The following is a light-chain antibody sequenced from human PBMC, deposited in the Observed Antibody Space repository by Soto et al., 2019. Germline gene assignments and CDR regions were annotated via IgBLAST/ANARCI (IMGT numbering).Light chain of an antibody. CDR1: QSVSSSY. V-gene: IGKV3-20*01. CDR3: QQYGSSLLT. J-gene: IGKJ4*01. Sequence: EIVLTQSPCTLSLSPGERATLSCRASQSVSSSYLAWYQQKPGQAPRLLIYGTSSRATGIPDRFSGSGSGTDFTLTISRLEPEDFAVYYCQQYGSSLLTFGGGTKVDIK. CDR2: GTS.